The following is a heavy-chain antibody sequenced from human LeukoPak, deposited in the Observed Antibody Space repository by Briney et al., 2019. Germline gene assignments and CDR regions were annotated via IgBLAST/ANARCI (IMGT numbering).Heavy chain of an antibody. CDR2: IYYSGST. V-gene: IGHV4-39*07. CDR1: GGSISSSSYY. Sequence: PSETLSLTCTVSGGSISSSSYYWGWIRQPPGKGLEWIGSIYYSGSTYYNPSLKSRVTISVDTSKNQFSLKLSSVTAADTAVYYCARVVGGVAARWGYYYYMDVWGKGTTVTVSS. D-gene: IGHD6-6*01. CDR3: ARVVGGVAARWGYYYYMDV. J-gene: IGHJ6*03.